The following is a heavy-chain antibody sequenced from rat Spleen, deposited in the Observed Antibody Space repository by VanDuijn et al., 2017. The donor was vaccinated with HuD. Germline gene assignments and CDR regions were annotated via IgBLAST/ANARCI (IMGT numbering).Heavy chain of an antibody. V-gene: IGHV5-25*01. CDR3: AVAGYGY. CDR2: IITGGGNT. D-gene: IGHD4-3*01. Sequence: EVQLVESGGGLVQPGRSMKLSCAALGFTFSNYYMAWVRQAPTKGLEWVASIITGGGNTYYRDSVKGRFTISRDNAKSTLYLQMNSLRSEDTATYYCAVAGYGYGGQGVMVTVSS. J-gene: IGHJ2*01. CDR1: GFTFSNYY.